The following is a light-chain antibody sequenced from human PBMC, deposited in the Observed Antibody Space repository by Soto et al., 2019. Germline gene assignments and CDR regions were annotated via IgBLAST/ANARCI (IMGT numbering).Light chain of an antibody. CDR1: QSVFYSANNMSY. V-gene: IGKV4-1*01. J-gene: IGKJ1*01. Sequence: VMTQSPDSLAVSLGGRATIDCKSSQSVFYSANNMSYLAWYQQKPGQRPKLLIYWASVRESGVPDRFSGSGSGTHFTLTISSLHPEDAALYVCHQYYASPWTFGPGTTVEIK. CDR3: HQYYASPWT. CDR2: WAS.